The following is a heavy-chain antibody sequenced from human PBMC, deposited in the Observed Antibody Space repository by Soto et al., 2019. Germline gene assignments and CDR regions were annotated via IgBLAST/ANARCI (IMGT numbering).Heavy chain of an antibody. V-gene: IGHV3-15*07. J-gene: IGHJ6*02. CDR1: GFTFSNAW. Sequence: GGSLRLSCAASGFTFSNAWMNWVRQAPGKGLEWVGRIKSKTDGGTTDYAAPVKGRFTISRDDSKNTLYLQMNSLKTEDTAVYYCTTVDDSSSWYYYYYGMDVWGQGTTVTVSS. CDR2: IKSKTDGGTT. D-gene: IGHD6-13*01. CDR3: TTVDDSSSWYYYYYGMDV.